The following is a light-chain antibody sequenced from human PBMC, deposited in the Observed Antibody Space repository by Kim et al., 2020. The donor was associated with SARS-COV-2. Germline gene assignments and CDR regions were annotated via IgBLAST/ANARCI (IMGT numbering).Light chain of an antibody. V-gene: IGLV2-14*03. J-gene: IGLJ3*02. CDR2: DIS. CDR3: SSYRSSITHVV. CDR1: SSDIGCYNY. Sequence: SDTHSCTGTSSDIGCYNYVSWYQHHPDKAPKLMIYDISKRPSGVSNRFSGSKSGNTASLTISGLQAEDEADYYCSSYRSSITHVVFGGGTQLTVL.